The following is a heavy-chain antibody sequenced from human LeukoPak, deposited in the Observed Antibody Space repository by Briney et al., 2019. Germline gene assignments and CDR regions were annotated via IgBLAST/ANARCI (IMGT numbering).Heavy chain of an antibody. J-gene: IGHJ5*02. CDR1: GFTFSDYY. D-gene: IGHD2-2*02. Sequence: GGSLRLSCAASGFTFSDYYMSWIRQAPGKGLEWVSYISSSVSTIYYADSVKGRFTISRDNAKNSLYLQMNSLRAEDTAVYYCARAGIVVPAAIMAWGQGTLVTVSS. CDR2: ISSSVSTI. V-gene: IGHV3-11*01. CDR3: ARAGIVVPAAIMA.